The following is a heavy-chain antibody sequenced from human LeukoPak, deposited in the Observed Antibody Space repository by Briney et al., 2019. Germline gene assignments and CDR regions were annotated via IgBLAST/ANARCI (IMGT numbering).Heavy chain of an antibody. V-gene: IGHV1-18*04. D-gene: IGHD6-19*01. CDR3: TRDFSNTSGFKVVVDF. CDR2: ISAYNGDK. J-gene: IGHJ4*02. Sequence: GASVKVSCKASGFTFTNYGIAWVRQAPGQGLEWMGRISAYNGDKKYAQSFQGRLSMTTDSSMSTAYMELRSLRSDDTAVYYCTRDFSNTSGFKVVVDFWGQGTLVTVSS. CDR1: GFTFTNYG.